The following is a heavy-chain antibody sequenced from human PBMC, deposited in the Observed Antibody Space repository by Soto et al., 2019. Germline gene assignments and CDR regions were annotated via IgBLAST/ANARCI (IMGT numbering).Heavy chain of an antibody. CDR1: GFTFSAYW. CDR3: ARGPRVSSTGTGAH. Sequence: GGSLRLSCSVSGFTFSAYWMHWVRQVPGKGLAWVSRISDDGSTATYADSVKGRFVISRDNAKNSLYLEMNTLRADDSGLYYCARGPRVSSTGTGAHWGRGTLVTVSS. CDR2: ISDDGSTA. J-gene: IGHJ4*02. V-gene: IGHV3-74*01. D-gene: IGHD1-1*01.